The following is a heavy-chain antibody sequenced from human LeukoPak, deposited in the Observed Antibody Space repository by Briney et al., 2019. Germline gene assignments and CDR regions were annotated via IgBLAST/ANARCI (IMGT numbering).Heavy chain of an antibody. V-gene: IGHV3-30*03. J-gene: IGHJ4*02. CDR1: GFTFSSYG. CDR3: ASGHRSVWQVLDF. D-gene: IGHD6-19*01. CDR2: ISYDGSNK. Sequence: GRSLRLSCAASGFTFSSYGIHWVRQAPGKGLEWVAVISYDGSNKYYADSVKGRFTISRDNSKNTLYLQMNSLRAEDTAVYYCASGHRSVWQVLDFWGQGNQVTVPS.